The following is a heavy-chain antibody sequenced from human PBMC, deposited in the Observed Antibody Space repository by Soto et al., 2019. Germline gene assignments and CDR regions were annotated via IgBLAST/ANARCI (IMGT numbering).Heavy chain of an antibody. CDR3: AKDRMAHNSVWDPFDV. Sequence: PGGSLTLSCAASGFTFNIYAMSWGRQAPGRGLQWVSSISGCDDDTYYADSVRGWFTISRDNSKKMVCLQMNSLRSDDTAVYYCAKDRMAHNSVWDPFDVWGPGTVVTVS. CDR1: GFTFNIYA. CDR2: ISGCDDDT. D-gene: IGHD1-20*01. J-gene: IGHJ3*01. V-gene: IGHV3-23*01.